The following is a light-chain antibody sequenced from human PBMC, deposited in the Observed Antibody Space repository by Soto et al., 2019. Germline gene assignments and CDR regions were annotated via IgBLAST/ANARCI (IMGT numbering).Light chain of an antibody. V-gene: IGKV3-11*01. CDR3: QQRSPPWT. CDR2: DAS. CDR1: QSVSSY. J-gene: IGKJ1*01. Sequence: EIVMTQSPATLSVSPGERAALSCRASQSVSSYLAWYQQKPGQAPRLLIYDASNRATGIPARFSGSGSGTDFTLTISSLEPEDFAVYYCQQRSPPWTFGQGTKVDIK.